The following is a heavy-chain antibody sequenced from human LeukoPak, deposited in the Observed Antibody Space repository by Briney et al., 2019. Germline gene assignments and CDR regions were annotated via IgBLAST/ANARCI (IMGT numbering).Heavy chain of an antibody. D-gene: IGHD6-13*01. Sequence: PGGSLRLSCAASGFNFGPYGMHWVRQAPGKGLEWVTFIRYDGINKYYADSVKGRFTVSRDNSKNTLYLQMNSLGPEDTAVYYCARDLRQQMDFWGQGTLVTVPS. CDR3: ARDLRQQMDF. J-gene: IGHJ4*02. V-gene: IGHV3-30*02. CDR2: IRYDGINK. CDR1: GFNFGPYG.